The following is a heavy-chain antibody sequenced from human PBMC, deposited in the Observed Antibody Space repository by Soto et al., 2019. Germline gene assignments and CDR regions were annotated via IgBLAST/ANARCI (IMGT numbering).Heavy chain of an antibody. V-gene: IGHV3-21*01. Sequence: GGSLRLSCAASGFTFSSYSMNWVRQAPGKGLEWVSSISSSSSYIYYADSVKGRFTISRDNAKNSLYLQMNSLRAEDTAVYYCARGNDWLLGPFGYWGQGTLVTVSS. J-gene: IGHJ4*02. CDR1: GFTFSSYS. CDR3: ARGNDWLLGPFGY. D-gene: IGHD3-9*01. CDR2: ISSSSSYI.